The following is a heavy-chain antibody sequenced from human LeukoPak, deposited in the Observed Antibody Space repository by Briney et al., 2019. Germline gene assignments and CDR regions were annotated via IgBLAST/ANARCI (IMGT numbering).Heavy chain of an antibody. V-gene: IGHV1-46*01. CDR2: INPSDDST. Sequence: ASVKVSCKPSGYTSTNFYMHWVRQAPGQGLEWMGIINPSDDSTIYAQKFQGRVTVTRDTSTSTVYMELSSLRSEDTAVYYCARASRYTDWFDPWGQGTLVTVSS. CDR3: ARASRYTDWFDP. CDR1: GYTSTNFY. J-gene: IGHJ5*02. D-gene: IGHD1-14*01.